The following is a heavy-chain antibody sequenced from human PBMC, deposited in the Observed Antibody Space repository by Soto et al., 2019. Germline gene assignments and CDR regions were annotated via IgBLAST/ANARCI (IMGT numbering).Heavy chain of an antibody. Sequence: GGSLRLSCAASGFTVSSNYMSWVRQAPGKGLEWVSVIYSGGSTYYADSVKGRFTISRDNSKNTLYLQMNSLRAEDTAVYYCARDRFRGGTNLAVYYYYGMDVWGQGTTVTVSS. V-gene: IGHV3-53*01. CDR3: ARDRFRGGTNLAVYYYYGMDV. D-gene: IGHD3-16*01. CDR2: IYSGGST. CDR1: GFTVSSNY. J-gene: IGHJ6*02.